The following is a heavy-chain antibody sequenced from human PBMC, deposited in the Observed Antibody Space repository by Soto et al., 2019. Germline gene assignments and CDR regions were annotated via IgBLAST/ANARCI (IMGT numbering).Heavy chain of an antibody. CDR2: IYHSGST. CDR1: GGSVSSSNW. CDR3: AREPITMIAAGAYYFDY. J-gene: IGHJ4*02. V-gene: IGHV4-4*02. D-gene: IGHD3-22*01. Sequence: SETLSLTCAVSGGSVSSSNWWSWVRQPPGKGLEWIGEIYHSGSTNYNPSLKSRVTISVDKSKNQFSLKLISVTAADTAVYYCAREPITMIAAGAYYFDYWGQGTLVTVSS.